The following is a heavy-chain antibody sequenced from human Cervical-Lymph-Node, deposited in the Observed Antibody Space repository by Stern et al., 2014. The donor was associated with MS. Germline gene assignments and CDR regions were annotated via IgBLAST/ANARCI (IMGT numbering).Heavy chain of an antibody. V-gene: IGHV4-61*02. CDR2: ISASGTT. Sequence: QLQLQESGPGLVKPSQTLSLTCTVSGGSIKSGSHYWNWIRQPAGKGLEWIGLISASGTTDFNPSLRSRVTMSIDPSNNQFSLKLYSVTAADTAVYYCARESRQLIVIQYYSYGMDVWGQGTTVTVSS. D-gene: IGHD2-21*01. CDR1: GGSIKSGSHY. J-gene: IGHJ6*02. CDR3: ARESRQLIVIQYYSYGMDV.